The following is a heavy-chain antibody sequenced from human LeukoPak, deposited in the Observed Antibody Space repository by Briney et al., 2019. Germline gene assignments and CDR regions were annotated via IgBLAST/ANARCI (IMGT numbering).Heavy chain of an antibody. V-gene: IGHV4-59*01. Sequence: SETLSLTCTVSGGAISSYYWNWIRQPPGKGLEWIGYTHYSGTTNYNPSLKSRVTISVDTSKNQFSLKLSSVTAADTAVYYCARYPLYGDSWYFDLWGRGTLVTVSS. J-gene: IGHJ2*01. CDR1: GGAISSYY. D-gene: IGHD4-17*01. CDR3: ARYPLYGDSWYFDL. CDR2: THYSGTT.